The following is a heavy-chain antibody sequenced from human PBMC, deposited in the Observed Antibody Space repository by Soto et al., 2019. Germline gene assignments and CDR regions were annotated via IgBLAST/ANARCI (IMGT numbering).Heavy chain of an antibody. CDR2: IYHSGST. CDR3: ARVRYYGSGSYYAPFNWFDP. D-gene: IGHD3-10*01. V-gene: IGHV4-4*02. J-gene: IGHJ5*02. Sequence: SETLSLPCAVSSGSISSSNWWSWVRQPPGKGLEWIGEIYHSGSTNYNPSLKSRVTISVDKSKNQFSLKLSSVTAADTAVYYCARVRYYGSGSYYAPFNWFDPWGQGTLVTVPS. CDR1: SGSISSSNW.